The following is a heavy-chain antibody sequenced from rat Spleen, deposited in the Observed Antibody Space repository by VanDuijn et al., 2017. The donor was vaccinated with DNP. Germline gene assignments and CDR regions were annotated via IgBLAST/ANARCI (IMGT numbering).Heavy chain of an antibody. J-gene: IGHJ2*01. CDR1: RFTFSDYY. Sequence: EVQLVESGGGLVQPGRSLKLSCAASRFTFSDYYMVWVRQAPTKGLEWVATISYDGSSSYYRDSVKGRFTISRDNAKNTLYLQMNSLRSEDTATYYCTNDWELYYWGQGVMVTVSS. D-gene: IGHD5-1*01. V-gene: IGHV5-20*01. CDR2: ISYDGSSS. CDR3: TNDWELYY.